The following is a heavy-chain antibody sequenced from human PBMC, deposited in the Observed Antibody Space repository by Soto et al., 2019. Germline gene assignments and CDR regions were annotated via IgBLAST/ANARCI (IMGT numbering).Heavy chain of an antibody. CDR2: IRSKAYGGTT. V-gene: IGHV3-49*04. D-gene: IGHD1-1*01. Sequence: GGSLRLSCTASGFTFGDYAMSWVRQAPGKGLEWVGFIRSKAYGGTTEYAASVKGRFTISRDDSKSIAYLQMNSLKTEDTAVYYCTRGADWNDVSPYYWGQGTLVTVSS. CDR1: GFTFGDYA. CDR3: TRGADWNDVSPYY. J-gene: IGHJ4*02.